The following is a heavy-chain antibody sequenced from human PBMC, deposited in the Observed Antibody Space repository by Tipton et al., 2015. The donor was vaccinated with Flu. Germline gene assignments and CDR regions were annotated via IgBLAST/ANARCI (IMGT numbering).Heavy chain of an antibody. CDR1: GGSLSGYY. D-gene: IGHD2-15*01. V-gene: IGHV4-34*01. J-gene: IGHJ4*02. CDR3: ARAVGYDRGYYFDS. Sequence: TLSLTCAVYGGSLSGYYWSWIRQSPGKGLEWIGEINHSGSTNYNPSLKSRLTISLDASKNQFSLQLTSVTAADTAIYYCARAVGYDRGYYFDSWGQGTLVTVSS. CDR2: INHSGST.